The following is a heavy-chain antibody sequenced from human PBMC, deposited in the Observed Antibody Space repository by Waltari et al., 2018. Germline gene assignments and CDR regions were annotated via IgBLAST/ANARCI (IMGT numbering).Heavy chain of an antibody. Sequence: QVQLQESGPGLVKPSETLSLTCTVSGSSISSGYYWGWIRQPPGKGMAWIAGIHHSGSPYHTLSLKSRVTVSVDTSKQEFSLKRSSVTAAAPAVYYCARDYGDYISSDAFDIWGQGTMVTVSS. D-gene: IGHD4-17*01. CDR3: ARDYGDYISSDAFDI. J-gene: IGHJ3*02. V-gene: IGHV4-38-2*02. CDR2: IHHSGSP. CDR1: GSSISSGYY.